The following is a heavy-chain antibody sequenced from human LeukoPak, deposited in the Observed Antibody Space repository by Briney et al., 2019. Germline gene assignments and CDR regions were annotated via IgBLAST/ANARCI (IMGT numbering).Heavy chain of an antibody. Sequence: SETLSLTCTVSGGSISSYYWSWIRQPPGKRLEWIGYIYYSGSTNYNPSLKSRVTISVDTSKNQFSLKLSSVTAADTAMYYCASKVAYCSGGSCYGYFDYWGQGTLVTVSS. CDR3: ASKVAYCSGGSCYGYFDY. CDR2: IYYSGST. J-gene: IGHJ4*02. V-gene: IGHV4-59*08. CDR1: GGSISSYY. D-gene: IGHD2-15*01.